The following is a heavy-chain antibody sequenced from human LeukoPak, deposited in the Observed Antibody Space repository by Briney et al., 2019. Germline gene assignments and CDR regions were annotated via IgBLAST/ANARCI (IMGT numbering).Heavy chain of an antibody. J-gene: IGHJ5*02. CDR2: INHSGST. V-gene: IGHV4-34*01. CDR3: ARVEHIVVVTAIQNWFDP. Sequence: PSETLSLTCAVYGGSFSGYYWSWIRQPPGKGLEWIGEINHSGSTNYNPSLKSRVTISVDTSKNQFSLKLSSVTAADTAVYYCARVEHIVVVTAIQNWFDPWGQGTMVTVSS. CDR1: GGSFSGYY. D-gene: IGHD2-21*02.